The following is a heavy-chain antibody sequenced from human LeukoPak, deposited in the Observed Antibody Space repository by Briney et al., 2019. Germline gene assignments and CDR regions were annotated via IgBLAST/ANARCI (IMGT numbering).Heavy chain of an antibody. V-gene: IGHV1-3*01. J-gene: IGHJ4*02. CDR2: INAGNGNT. Sequence: VASVKVSCKASGYTSTSYAMHWVRQAPGQRLEWMGWINAGNGNTKYSQKFQGRVTMTRDTSTNTVYMELSSLRSDDTAVYYCARHPSPQLHHFDYWGQGTLVTVSS. CDR3: ARHPSPQLHHFDY. D-gene: IGHD2-2*01. CDR1: GYTSTSYA.